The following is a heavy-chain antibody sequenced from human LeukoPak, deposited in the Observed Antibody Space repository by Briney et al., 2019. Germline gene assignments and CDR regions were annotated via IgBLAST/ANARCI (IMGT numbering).Heavy chain of an antibody. CDR1: GGXISSYY. CDR3: ARDQNRAFDI. Sequence: SETLSLTCTVSGGXISSYYCSWIRQPPGKGPEWIGYIFYSGSTNYNPSLKSRVTISVDTSKNQFSLKLSSVTAADTAVYYCARDQNRAFDIWGQRTMVTVSS. CDR2: IFYSGST. V-gene: IGHV4-59*01. J-gene: IGHJ3*02.